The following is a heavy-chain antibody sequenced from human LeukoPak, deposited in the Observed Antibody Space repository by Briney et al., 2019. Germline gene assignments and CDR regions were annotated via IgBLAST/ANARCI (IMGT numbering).Heavy chain of an antibody. V-gene: IGHV4-39*07. CDR1: GGSISSSSYY. J-gene: IGHJ6*03. Sequence: SETLSLTCTVSGGSISSSSYYWSWIRQPPGKGLEWIGEINHSGSTNYNPSLKSRVTISVDTSKNQFSLKLSSVTTADTAVYYCARLGRVMEYSSGWYPPTSYYYYMDVWGKGTTVTISS. D-gene: IGHD6-19*01. CDR2: INHSGST. CDR3: ARLGRVMEYSSGWYPPTSYYYYMDV.